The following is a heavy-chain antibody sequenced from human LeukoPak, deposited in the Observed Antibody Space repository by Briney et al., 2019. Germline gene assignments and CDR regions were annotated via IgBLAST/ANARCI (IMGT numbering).Heavy chain of an antibody. CDR3: ARDPTLYCSGGSCYPGWFDP. V-gene: IGHV3-7*01. CDR2: IKQDGSEK. D-gene: IGHD2-15*01. J-gene: IGHJ5*02. Sequence: GGSLRLSCAASGFTFSSYAMHWVRQAPGKGLEWVANIKQDGSEKYYVDSVKGRFTISRDNAKNSLYLQMNSLRVEDTAVYYCARDPTLYCSGGSCYPGWFDPWGQGTLVTVSS. CDR1: GFTFSSYA.